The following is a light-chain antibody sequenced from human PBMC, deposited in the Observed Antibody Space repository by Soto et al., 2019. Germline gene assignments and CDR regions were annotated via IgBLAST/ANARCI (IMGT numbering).Light chain of an antibody. J-gene: IGLJ1*01. V-gene: IGLV1-44*01. CDR2: SNN. CDR3: SSYTSRITLLYV. Sequence: QSVLTQPPSASGTPGQRVTISCSGSSSNIGSNTVNWYQQLPGTAPKLLIYSNNQRPSGVSNRFSGSKSGNTASLTISGLQTEDEADYYCSSYTSRITLLYVFGTGTKVTVL. CDR1: SSNIGSNT.